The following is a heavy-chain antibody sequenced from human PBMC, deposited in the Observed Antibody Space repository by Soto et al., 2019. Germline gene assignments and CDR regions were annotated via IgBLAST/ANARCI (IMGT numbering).Heavy chain of an antibody. CDR2: ISGTYGT. V-gene: IGHV3-23*01. CDR3: AKAYSTGWSEGYFDY. D-gene: IGHD6-19*01. Sequence: EVQLLDSGGGLIQPGGSLRLSCAASGFTFSSYAMGWFRQAPGKGLEWVSSISGTYGTHYEDSVRGRFTISTDNSKSTLYLHMNSLRAEDTALYYCAKAYSTGWSEGYFDYWGQGTLVTVSS. J-gene: IGHJ4*02. CDR1: GFTFSSYA.